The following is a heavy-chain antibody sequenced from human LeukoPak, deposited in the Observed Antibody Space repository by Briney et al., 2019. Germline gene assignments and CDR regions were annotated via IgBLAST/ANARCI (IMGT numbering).Heavy chain of an antibody. CDR2: INHSGST. CDR1: GGSFSGYY. D-gene: IGHD5-18*01. Sequence: SETLSLTCAVYGGSFSGYYWSWIRQPPGKGLEWSGEINHSGSTNYNPSLKSRVTISVDTSKNQFSLKLSSVTAADTAVYYCARGVRSSIYSYGFMNYWGQGTLVTVSS. V-gene: IGHV4-34*01. J-gene: IGHJ4*02. CDR3: ARGVRSSIYSYGFMNY.